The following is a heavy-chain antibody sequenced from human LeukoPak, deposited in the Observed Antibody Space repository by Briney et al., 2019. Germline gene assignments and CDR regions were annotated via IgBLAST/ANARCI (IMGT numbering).Heavy chain of an antibody. D-gene: IGHD2-2*01. V-gene: IGHV3-53*01. Sequence: PGGSLRLSCAASGFTVSSNYMSWVRQAPGKGLEWVSVIYSGGSTYYADSVKGRFTISRDNSKNTLYLQMNSPRAEDTAVYYCAKTYQGWFDPWGQGTLVTVSS. CDR2: IYSGGST. J-gene: IGHJ5*02. CDR3: AKTYQGWFDP. CDR1: GFTVSSNY.